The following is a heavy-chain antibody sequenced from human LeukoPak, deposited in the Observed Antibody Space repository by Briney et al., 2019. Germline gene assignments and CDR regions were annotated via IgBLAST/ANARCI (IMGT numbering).Heavy chain of an antibody. V-gene: IGHV3-53*04. J-gene: IGHJ6*02. CDR1: GFTFSSHS. Sequence: GGSLRLSCAASGFTFSSHSMSWVRQTPGKGLEWVSVIYSGGSTYYADSVKGRFTISRHNSKNTLYLQMNSLRAEDTAVYYCASDGMDVWGQGTTVTVSS. CDR2: IYSGGST. CDR3: ASDGMDV.